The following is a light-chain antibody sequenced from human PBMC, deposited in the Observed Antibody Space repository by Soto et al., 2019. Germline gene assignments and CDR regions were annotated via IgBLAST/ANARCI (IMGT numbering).Light chain of an antibody. J-gene: IGKJ4*01. CDR1: QSVSSNY. Sequence: EIGMTQSPGTLSLSPGETATLSCRASQSVSSNYVAWFHQKPGQAPRLLLYGASSRATGVPDRFSASGSGTDFTLTISRLEHEDFAVYYCQQYGRSHGITFGGGTKVDIK. CDR3: QQYGRSHGIT. V-gene: IGKV3-20*01. CDR2: GAS.